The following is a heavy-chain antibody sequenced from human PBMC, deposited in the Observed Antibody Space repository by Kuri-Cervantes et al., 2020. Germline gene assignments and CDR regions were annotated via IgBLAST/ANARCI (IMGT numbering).Heavy chain of an antibody. D-gene: IGHD4-17*01. CDR3: ARNKYTYGDFVGY. CDR1: GFTFDDYA. V-gene: IGHV3-43D*04. Sequence: GGSLRLSCAASGFTFDDYAMHWVRQAPGKGLEWVSLISWDGGSTYYADSVKGRFTISRDNAKNSLYPQMNSLRAEDTALYYCARNKYTYGDFVGYWGQGTLVTVSS. J-gene: IGHJ4*02. CDR2: ISWDGGST.